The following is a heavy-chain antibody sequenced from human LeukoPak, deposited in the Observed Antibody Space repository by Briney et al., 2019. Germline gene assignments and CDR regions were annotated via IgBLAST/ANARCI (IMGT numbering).Heavy chain of an antibody. J-gene: IGHJ4*02. CDR1: GFTLNSFG. CDR3: ARGVAGPFDY. V-gene: IGHV3-30*03. D-gene: IGHD6-19*01. Sequence: TGGSLRLSCAASGFTLNSFGMHGVRQAPGKGLEWVAVISYDGSNKYFADSVKGRFTISRDNSKNTLYLQMNSLRVEDTAVYYCARGVAGPFDYWGQGTLVTVSS. CDR2: ISYDGSNK.